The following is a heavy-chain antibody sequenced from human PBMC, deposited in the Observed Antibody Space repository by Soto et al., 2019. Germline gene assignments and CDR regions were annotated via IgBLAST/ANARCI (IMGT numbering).Heavy chain of an antibody. D-gene: IGHD4-17*01. Sequence: SETLSLTGTVSGGSVTNSSYYWGWIRQAPGKGLEWIGSVYYIGRSYSKSSVKSRVTISVDTSKNRFSLSLNSVTASDTAVYLCVSQRTTVPTQACFDYLGPGALVTVSS. CDR3: VSQRTTVPTQACFDY. CDR1: GGSVTNSSYY. J-gene: IGHJ4*02. V-gene: IGHV4-39*01. CDR2: VYYIGRS.